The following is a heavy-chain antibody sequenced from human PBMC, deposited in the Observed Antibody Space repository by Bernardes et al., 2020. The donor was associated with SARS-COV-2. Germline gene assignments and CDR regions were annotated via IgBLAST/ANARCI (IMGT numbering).Heavy chain of an antibody. J-gene: IGHJ4*02. CDR2: ISYDGSNK. D-gene: IGHD3-9*01. CDR3: ARDTHSRERADW. Sequence: GGSLRLSCAASGFTFSSYAMHWVRQAPGKGLEWVAVISYDGSNKYYADSVKGRFTISRDNSKNTLYLQMNSLRAEDTAVYYCARDTHSRERADWWGQGTLVTVSS. CDR1: GFTFSSYA. V-gene: IGHV3-30*01.